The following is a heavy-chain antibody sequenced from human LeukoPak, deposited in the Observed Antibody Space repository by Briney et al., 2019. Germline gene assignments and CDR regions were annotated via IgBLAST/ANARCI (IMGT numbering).Heavy chain of an antibody. CDR3: AREHKDYDGDGYYYGY. J-gene: IGHJ4*02. V-gene: IGHV4-39*02. CDR2: VYYTGST. D-gene: IGHD2-21*02. Sequence: PSETLSLTCTVSGGSISSSGYYWGWLRQPPGRGLEWIGSVYYTGSTSYNPSLKSRVTISVDTSMNQLSLKLDSMTAADTAVYYCAREHKDYDGDGYYYGYWGQGTLVTVSS. CDR1: GGSISSSGYY.